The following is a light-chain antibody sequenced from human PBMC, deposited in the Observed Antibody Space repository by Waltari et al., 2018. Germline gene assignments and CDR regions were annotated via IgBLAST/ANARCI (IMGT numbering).Light chain of an antibody. CDR1: RDITTW. V-gene: IGKV1-12*01. J-gene: IGKJ4*01. CDR2: AAS. CDR3: QQADSFPLT. Sequence: IQITQSPSSVSASVGDGVTIPCRASRDITTWLAWYQQKPGEAPKLLIYAASNLESGVPSRFSGGGSGTEFTLTISSLQPEDFATYYCQQADSFPLTFGGGTKVESK.